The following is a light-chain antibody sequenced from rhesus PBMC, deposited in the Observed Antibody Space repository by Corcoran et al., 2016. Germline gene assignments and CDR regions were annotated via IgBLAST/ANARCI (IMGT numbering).Light chain of an antibody. V-gene: IGKV1-28*03. Sequence: DILMTQSPSSLSASVGDTVTITCRASQGISSSLNWFQQKPGKAPKLLIYAASSLATGGPSRFSGSGSGTDFTLNSSSLQPEDFAVYYCLQHNSYPLTFGGGTKVELK. CDR3: LQHNSYPLT. CDR1: QGISSS. J-gene: IGKJ4*01. CDR2: AAS.